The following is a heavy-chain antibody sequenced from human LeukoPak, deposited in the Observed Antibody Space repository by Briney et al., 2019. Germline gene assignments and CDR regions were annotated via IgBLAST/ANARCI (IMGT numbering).Heavy chain of an antibody. Sequence: GGSLRLSCAASGFTFSSYSMNWVRQAPGKGLEWVSYISSTISTIYYADSVKGRFTISRDNAKNSLYLQMNSLRAEDTAVYYCARLHNNYCYHDFFDFWGQGTLVTVSS. D-gene: IGHD3-3*01. CDR3: ARLHNNYCYHDFFDF. J-gene: IGHJ4*02. V-gene: IGHV3-48*01. CDR2: ISSTISTI. CDR1: GFTFSSYS.